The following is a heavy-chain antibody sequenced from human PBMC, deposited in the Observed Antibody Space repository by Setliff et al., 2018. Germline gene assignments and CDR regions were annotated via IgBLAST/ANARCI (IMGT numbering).Heavy chain of an antibody. V-gene: IGHV3-23*01. CDR1: GFTFSNYA. CDR2: ITTSGGST. Sequence: PGGSLRLSCAASGFTFSNYAMSWVRQTPGKGLEWVSAITTSGGSTYYADSVKGRYTISRDNSKNTLYLQMNSLRAEDTAVYYCARDWGEYWGQGTLVTVSS. CDR3: ARDWGEY. J-gene: IGHJ4*02. D-gene: IGHD3-16*01.